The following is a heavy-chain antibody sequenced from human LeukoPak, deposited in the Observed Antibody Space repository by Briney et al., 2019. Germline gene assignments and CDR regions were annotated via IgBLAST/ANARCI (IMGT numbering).Heavy chain of an antibody. J-gene: IGHJ4*02. D-gene: IGHD6-13*01. CDR1: GFTFSSYA. CDR3: ARGSSSPDY. Sequence: GSLRLSCAASGFTFSSYAMHWVRQAPGKGLEWVAVISYDGSNKYYADSVKGRFTISRDNTKNSLYLQMNSLRAEDTAVYYCARGSSSPDYWGQGTLVTVSS. CDR2: ISYDGSNK. V-gene: IGHV3-30-3*01.